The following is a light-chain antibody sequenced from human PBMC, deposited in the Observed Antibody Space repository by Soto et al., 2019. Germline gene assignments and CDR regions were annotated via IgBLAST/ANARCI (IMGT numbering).Light chain of an antibody. CDR3: CSYAGSRTFV. CDR1: SSDVGGYNY. J-gene: IGLJ3*02. CDR2: EVS. V-gene: IGLV2-14*01. Sequence: QSALTQPASVSGSPGQSITISCTGTSSDVGGYNYVSWSQQHPGKAPQLMIYEVSNRPSGVSNRFSGSKSGNTASLTISGLRAEDEAHYHCCSYAGSRTFVFGGGTKLTVL.